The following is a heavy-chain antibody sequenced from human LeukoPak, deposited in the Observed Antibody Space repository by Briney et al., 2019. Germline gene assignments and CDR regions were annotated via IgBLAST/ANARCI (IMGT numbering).Heavy chain of an antibody. V-gene: IGHV4-31*03. Sequence: SETLSLTCTVSGGSVSSGGCYWNWIRQHPGKGLEWIGFTSYSEGTYYNPSLMSRITISVDRSQNEFSLKMRDVTAADTAVYFCARGQGYCSDGVCYTFTYWGQGTLVTVSS. CDR3: ARGQGYCSDGVCYTFTY. CDR1: GGSVSSGGCY. J-gene: IGHJ4*02. CDR2: TSYSEGT. D-gene: IGHD2-8*01.